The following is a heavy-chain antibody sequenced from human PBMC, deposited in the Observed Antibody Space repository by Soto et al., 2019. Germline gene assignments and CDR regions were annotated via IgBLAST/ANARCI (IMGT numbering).Heavy chain of an antibody. D-gene: IGHD3-3*01. Sequence: GGSLRLSCAASGFTFSSYGMHWVRQAPGKGLEWVAVIWYDGSNKYYADSVKGRFTISRDNSKNTLYLQMNSLRAEDTAVYYCARDLPDSGTPGLMEWLRFLESYYYGMDVWGQGTTVTVSS. CDR1: GFTFSSYG. V-gene: IGHV3-33*01. CDR3: ARDLPDSGTPGLMEWLRFLESYYYGMDV. CDR2: IWYDGSNK. J-gene: IGHJ6*02.